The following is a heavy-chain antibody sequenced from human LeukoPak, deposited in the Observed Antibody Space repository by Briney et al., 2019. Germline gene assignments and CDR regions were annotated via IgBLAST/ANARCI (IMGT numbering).Heavy chain of an antibody. CDR1: GYTFTSYG. Sequence: GASVKVSCKASGYTFTSYGISWVRQAPGQGLEWMGWISAYNGNTNYAQKLQGRVTMTTDTSTGTAYMELRSLRSDDTAVYYCASPSSWEMGLYYYYGMDVWGQGTTVTVSS. CDR2: ISAYNGNT. V-gene: IGHV1-18*01. CDR3: ASPSSWEMGLYYYYGMDV. D-gene: IGHD6-13*01. J-gene: IGHJ6*02.